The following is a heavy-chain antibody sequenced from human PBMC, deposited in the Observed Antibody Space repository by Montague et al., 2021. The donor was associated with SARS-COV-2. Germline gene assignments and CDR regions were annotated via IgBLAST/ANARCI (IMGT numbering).Heavy chain of an antibody. CDR3: ARDLAGYYGSGSYGGMDV. J-gene: IGHJ6*02. V-gene: IGHV4-39*07. Sequence: SETLSLTCTVSGGSISSSSYYWGWVRQPPGKGLEWIGSIYYSGSTYYNPSLKCRVTISVDTSKNQFSLKLSSVTAADTAVYYCARDLAGYYGSGSYGGMDVWGQGTTVTVSS. CDR1: GGSISSSSYY. D-gene: IGHD3-10*01. CDR2: IYYSGST.